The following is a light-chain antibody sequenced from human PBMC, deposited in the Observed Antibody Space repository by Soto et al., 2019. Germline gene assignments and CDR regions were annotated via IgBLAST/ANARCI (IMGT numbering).Light chain of an antibody. CDR1: QSVSSN. CDR3: QQYNNWPRT. CDR2: GAS. Sequence: EIVMTQSPATLSVSQGERATLYFRASQSVSSNLAWYQQKPGQAPRLLIYGASTRDTGIPARFSGSGSGTECTLTISRLQSEDFSVYYCQQYNNWPRTFGQGTKVDIK. J-gene: IGKJ1*01. V-gene: IGKV3-15*01.